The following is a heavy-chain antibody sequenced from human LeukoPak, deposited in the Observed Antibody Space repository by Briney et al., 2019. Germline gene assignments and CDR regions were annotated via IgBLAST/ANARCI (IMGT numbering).Heavy chain of an antibody. D-gene: IGHD2-8*02. CDR1: GFTFRSHG. Sequence: PGGSLRLSCAASGFTFRSHGMNWVRQAPGKGLEWVSGISPSGGITYYTDSVRGRFTISRDNSKSTLSLQMNSLRAEDTAIYYCATYRQVLLPFESWGQGTLVTVSS. CDR3: ATYRQVLLPFES. CDR2: ISPSGGIT. V-gene: IGHV3-23*01. J-gene: IGHJ4*02.